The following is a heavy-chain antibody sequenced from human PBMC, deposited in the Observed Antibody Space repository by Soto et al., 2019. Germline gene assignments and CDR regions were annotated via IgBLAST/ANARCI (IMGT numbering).Heavy chain of an antibody. V-gene: IGHV2-26*01. CDR2: VFTNDEK. CDR1: GASLINARRG. J-gene: IGHJ3*01. D-gene: IGHD5-12*01. Sequence: HVTLKESGPVLEKPTETLTLTCSVSGASLINARRGVSWIRQPPGKALEWLAHVFTNDEKSYGESLKRSLTIFRDASRGQVVLTMTAMDPVDTATSYCSSNGYYSDDFDVWGQGTMVIVSS. CDR3: SSNGYYSDDFDV.